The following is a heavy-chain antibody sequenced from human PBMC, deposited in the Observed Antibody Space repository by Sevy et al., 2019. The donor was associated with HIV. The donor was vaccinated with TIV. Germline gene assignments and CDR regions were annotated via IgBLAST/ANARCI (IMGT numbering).Heavy chain of an antibody. D-gene: IGHD3-10*01. V-gene: IGHV4-34*01. CDR3: ARVRRMGNQLWKADY. CDR1: GESFSDYY. Sequence: SETLSLTCGVSGESFSDYYWSWIRQPPRKGLEWIGEINYTGNTNDNPSLESRVRLSIDTSRKQVSLRLSSVTAADTAVYYCARVRRMGNQLWKADYWGQGTLVTVSS. J-gene: IGHJ4*02. CDR2: INYTGNT.